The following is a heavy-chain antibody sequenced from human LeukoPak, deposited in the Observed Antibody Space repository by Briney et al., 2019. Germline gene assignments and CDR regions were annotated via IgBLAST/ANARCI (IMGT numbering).Heavy chain of an antibody. CDR1: GFTFSSYN. D-gene: IGHD2-2*01. J-gene: IGHJ4*02. Sequence: PGGSLRLSCAASGFTFSSYNMKWVRQAPGKGLEWVSFISTTSNYIYYADSVKGRFTISRDNAKNSLYLQMNSLIGEDAALYYCARAGVCSTTSCDGGIDYWGQGTLVTVSS. V-gene: IGHV3-21*06. CDR3: ARAGVCSTTSCDGGIDY. CDR2: ISTTSNYI.